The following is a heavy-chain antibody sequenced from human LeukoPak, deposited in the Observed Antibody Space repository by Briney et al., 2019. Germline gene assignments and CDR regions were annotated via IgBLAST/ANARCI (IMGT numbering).Heavy chain of an antibody. CDR3: AHSKRDTAMPNYYYYYMDV. Sequence: SGPTLVNPTQTLTLTCTFSGFSLSTSGVGVGWIRQPPGKALEWLALIYWNDDKRYSPSLKSRLTITKDTSKNQVVLTMTNMDPVDTATYYCAHSKRDTAMPNYYYYYMDVWGKGTTVTISS. V-gene: IGHV2-5*01. CDR1: GFSLSTSGVG. CDR2: IYWNDDK. J-gene: IGHJ6*03. D-gene: IGHD5-18*01.